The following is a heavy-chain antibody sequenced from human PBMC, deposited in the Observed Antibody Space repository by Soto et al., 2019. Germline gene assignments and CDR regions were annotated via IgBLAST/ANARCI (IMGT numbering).Heavy chain of an antibody. J-gene: IGHJ6*02. Sequence: ASVKVSCKASGGIFSSYAISWVRQAPGQGLEWMGGIIPIFGTANYAQKFQGRVTITADESTSTAYMELSSLRSEDTAVYYCARVPPGDYGGNWMLPSYYYYYGMDVWGQGTTVTVSS. D-gene: IGHD4-17*01. CDR3: ARVPPGDYGGNWMLPSYYYYYGMDV. CDR2: IIPIFGTA. CDR1: GGIFSSYA. V-gene: IGHV1-69*13.